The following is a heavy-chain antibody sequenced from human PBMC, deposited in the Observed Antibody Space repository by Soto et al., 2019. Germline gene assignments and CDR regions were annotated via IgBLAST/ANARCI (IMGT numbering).Heavy chain of an antibody. Sequence: SVKVSCKAYGGTFSSYAISWVRQAPGQGLEWMGGIIPIFGTANYAQKFQGRVTITADESTSTAYMELSSLRSEDTAVYYCASPTPGYCSGGSCYSPRSWGQGTLVTVSS. CDR1: GGTFSSYA. V-gene: IGHV1-69*13. J-gene: IGHJ5*02. CDR3: ASPTPGYCSGGSCYSPRS. D-gene: IGHD2-15*01. CDR2: IIPIFGTA.